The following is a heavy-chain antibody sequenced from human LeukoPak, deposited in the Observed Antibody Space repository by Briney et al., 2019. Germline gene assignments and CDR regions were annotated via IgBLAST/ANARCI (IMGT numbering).Heavy chain of an antibody. V-gene: IGHV3-53*04. CDR3: ARGRPPFWSAPGGTYYFDY. CDR2: IYSGGST. CDR1: GFTVSSNY. Sequence: GGSLRLSCAASGFTVSSNYMSGVRQAPGKGLEWVSVIYSGGSTYYADSVKGRFTISRHNSKNTLYLQMNSLRAEDTAVYYCARGRPPFWSAPGGTYYFDYWGQGTLVTVSS. J-gene: IGHJ4*02. D-gene: IGHD3-3*01.